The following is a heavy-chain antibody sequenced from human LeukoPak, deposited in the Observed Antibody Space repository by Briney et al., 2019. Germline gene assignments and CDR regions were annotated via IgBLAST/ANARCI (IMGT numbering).Heavy chain of an antibody. Sequence: PSETLSLTCAVYGGSFSGYYWSWIRQPPGKGLEWIGEINHSESTNYNPSLKSRVTMSVDTSKNQFSLKVNSMTAADTAVYYCARVDYGDYSKDFDYWGQGTLVTVSS. J-gene: IGHJ4*02. CDR3: ARVDYGDYSKDFDY. CDR1: GGSFSGYY. V-gene: IGHV4-34*01. CDR2: INHSEST. D-gene: IGHD4-17*01.